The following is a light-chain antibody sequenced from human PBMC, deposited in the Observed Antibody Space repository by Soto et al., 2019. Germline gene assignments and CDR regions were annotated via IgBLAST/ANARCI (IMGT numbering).Light chain of an antibody. V-gene: IGKV1-13*02. CDR1: QDIRGA. CDR2: DVS. Sequence: ASQLTQAPSSLSASVGDRVTITCRASQDIRGALAWYQQKPGKAPKMLIYDVSTLESGVPLRFSGSSSGTGFTLTISSLQPVDFATYYCQQFNSYPITFGHGTRLEIK. J-gene: IGKJ5*01. CDR3: QQFNSYPIT.